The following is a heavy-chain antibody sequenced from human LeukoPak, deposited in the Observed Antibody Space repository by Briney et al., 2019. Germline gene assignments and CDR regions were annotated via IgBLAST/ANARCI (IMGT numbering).Heavy chain of an antibody. Sequence: ASVKVSCKASGYTFTGYYIHWVRQAPGQGLEWMGWINRNTGGTDYAQKFQGRVTMTRDTSISTAYMELSRLRSDDTAMYYCAWNYSFDHWGQGTLVTVSS. CDR3: AWNYSFDH. D-gene: IGHD1-7*01. CDR2: INRNTGGT. CDR1: GYTFTGYY. J-gene: IGHJ4*02. V-gene: IGHV1-2*02.